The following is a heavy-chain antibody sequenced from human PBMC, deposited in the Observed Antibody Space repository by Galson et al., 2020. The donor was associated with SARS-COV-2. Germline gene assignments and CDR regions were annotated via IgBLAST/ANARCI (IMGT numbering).Heavy chain of an antibody. V-gene: IGHV3-7*05. CDR2: INQAGSER. Sequence: GGSLRLSCAASGFKFSSFWMDWVRQAPGKGLEWVANINQAGSERYFVDSVKGRFTISRDNAKNSLFLEMSSLRPDDTAVYYCTRSLDYWGQGTLVTVSS. CDR3: TRSLDY. CDR1: GFKFSSFW. J-gene: IGHJ4*02.